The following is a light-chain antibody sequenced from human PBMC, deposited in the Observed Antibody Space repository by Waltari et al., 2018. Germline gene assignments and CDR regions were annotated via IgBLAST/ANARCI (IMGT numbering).Light chain of an antibody. Sequence: DIVLTQSPDSLAVSLGERATINCKSSQKVFYNSNDKNYLVWYQQKSGQPPKLLISWASTRESGVPDRFSGSESGTEYTLTISNLQAEDVAVYYCQQSVTTPPTCGRVANLEIK. V-gene: IGKV4-1*01. CDR1: QKVFYNSNDKNY. CDR2: WAS. CDR3: QQSVTTPPT. J-gene: IGKJ2*01.